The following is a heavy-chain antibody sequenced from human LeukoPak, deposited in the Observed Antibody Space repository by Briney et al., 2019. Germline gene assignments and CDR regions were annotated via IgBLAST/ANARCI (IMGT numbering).Heavy chain of an antibody. J-gene: IGHJ4*02. CDR3: ARGLSGSYRPGDY. D-gene: IGHD1-26*01. CDR1: GGTFSSYA. CDR2: IIPILGIA. Sequence: GASVKVSCKASGGTFSSYAISWVRQAPGQGLEWMGRIIPILGIANYAQKFQGRVTITADKSTSTAYMELSSLRSEDTAAYFCARGLSGSYRPGDYWGQGTLVTVSS. V-gene: IGHV1-69*04.